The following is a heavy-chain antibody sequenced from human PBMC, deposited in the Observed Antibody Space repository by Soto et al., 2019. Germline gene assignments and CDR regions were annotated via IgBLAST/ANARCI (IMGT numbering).Heavy chain of an antibody. J-gene: IGHJ4*02. D-gene: IGHD3-16*01. CDR1: GFTVSTKY. CDR3: ARDPWAADY. CDR2: IYSGGST. V-gene: IGHV3-66*01. Sequence: GGSLRLSCAASGFTVSTKYMGWVRQAPGKGLEWVSVIYSGGSTFYADSVSGRFTISRDNSKNTVNLQMSSLRAEDTAVYYCARDPWAADYWGQGTLVTVSS.